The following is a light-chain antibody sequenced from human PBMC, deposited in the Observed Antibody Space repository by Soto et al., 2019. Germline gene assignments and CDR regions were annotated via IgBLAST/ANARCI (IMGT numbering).Light chain of an antibody. J-gene: IGLJ2*01. CDR3: CSYAGSYTLI. CDR1: STDVGGYDY. V-gene: IGLV2-11*01. CDR2: DVF. Sequence: QSALTQPRSVSGSPGQSVTISCTGTSTDVGGYDYVSWYQQHPGKAPKLMIYDVFKRPSDVPDRFSGSKSGNTASLTISGLQAEDEADYYCCSYAGSYTLIFGGGTKLTVL.